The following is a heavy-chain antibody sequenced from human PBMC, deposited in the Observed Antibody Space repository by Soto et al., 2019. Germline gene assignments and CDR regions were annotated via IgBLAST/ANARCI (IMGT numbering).Heavy chain of an antibody. CDR1: GCSISSYY. D-gene: IGHD3-22*01. CDR2: IYTSGST. CDR3: ARDGYYGALGYYYYGMDV. J-gene: IGHJ6*02. Sequence: PXETLSLTCTVSGCSISSYYWSWIRQPAGKGLEWIGRIYTSGSTNYNPSLKSRVTMSVDTSKNQFSLKLSSVTAADTAVYYCARDGYYGALGYYYYGMDVWGQGTTVTVSS. V-gene: IGHV4-4*07.